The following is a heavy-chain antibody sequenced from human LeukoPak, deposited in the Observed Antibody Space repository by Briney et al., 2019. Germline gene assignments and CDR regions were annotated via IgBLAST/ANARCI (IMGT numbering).Heavy chain of an antibody. CDR3: AKVSESNYDILTGYYTPYYFDY. J-gene: IGHJ4*02. D-gene: IGHD3-9*01. Sequence: PGGSLRLSCAASGFTFSDYYMSWIRQAPGKELEWVSYIGSSASTIYYADSVKGRFTISRDNSKNILYLQMNSLRADDTAVYYCAKVSESNYDILTGYYTPYYFDYWGQGTLVTVSS. V-gene: IGHV3-11*01. CDR1: GFTFSDYY. CDR2: IGSSASTI.